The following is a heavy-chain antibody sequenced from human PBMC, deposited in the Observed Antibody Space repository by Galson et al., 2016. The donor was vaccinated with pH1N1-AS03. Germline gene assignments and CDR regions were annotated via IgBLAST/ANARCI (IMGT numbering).Heavy chain of an antibody. J-gene: IGHJ4*02. D-gene: IGHD4-17*01. Sequence: PALVKPTQTLTLTCTFSGFSLSTSGMCVSWIRQPPGKALEWLALIDWDDNKYFITSLKTRLTISKDTSKNQVVLTMTNMDPADTATYYCARMAYGDYVGDFDYWGQGTLVTVSS. CDR2: IDWDDNK. V-gene: IGHV2-70*01. CDR3: ARMAYGDYVGDFDY. CDR1: GFSLSTSGMC.